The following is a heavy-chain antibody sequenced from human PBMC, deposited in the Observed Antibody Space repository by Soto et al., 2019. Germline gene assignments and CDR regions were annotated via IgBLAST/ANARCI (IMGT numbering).Heavy chain of an antibody. D-gene: IGHD6-19*01. J-gene: IGHJ4*02. Sequence: QLQLQESGSGRVKPSQTLSLTCAVSGGSISSGGYSWSWIRQPPGKGLEGIGYIYHSGSTYYNPSLKSRVTISVDRSKNQFSLKLSSVTAADTAVYYCASSSGWVFDYWGQGTLVTVSS. V-gene: IGHV4-30-2*01. CDR1: GGSISSGGYS. CDR2: IYHSGST. CDR3: ASSSGWVFDY.